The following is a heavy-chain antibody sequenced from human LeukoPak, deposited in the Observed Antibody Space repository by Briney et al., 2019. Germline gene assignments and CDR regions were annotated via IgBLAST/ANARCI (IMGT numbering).Heavy chain of an antibody. CDR3: ARELRYSSGFDY. J-gene: IGHJ4*02. V-gene: IGHV4-4*07. CDR2: IYNGGII. CDR1: GDSISRYY. D-gene: IGHD6-19*01. Sequence: SETLSLTCTVSGDSISRYYWSWIRQPAGKGLEWIGRIYNGGIITYNPSLKSRVTISVDTSKNQFSLKLSSVTAADTAVYYCARELRYSSGFDYWGQGTLVPVSS.